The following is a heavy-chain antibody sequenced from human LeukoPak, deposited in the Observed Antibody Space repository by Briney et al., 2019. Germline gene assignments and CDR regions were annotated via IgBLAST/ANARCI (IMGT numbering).Heavy chain of an antibody. D-gene: IGHD6-19*01. CDR3: AKGLRDSSAWYLHFDY. Sequence: GGSMRLSCAASGFTFSRYAMSWVRQAPGKGLEWVSGISDSGGNTYYADSVKGRFSISRDNSKNTLYLQMNSLRAEDTAVYYCAKGLRDSSAWYLHFDYWGQGTLVAVSS. V-gene: IGHV3-23*01. CDR2: ISDSGGNT. J-gene: IGHJ4*02. CDR1: GFTFSRYA.